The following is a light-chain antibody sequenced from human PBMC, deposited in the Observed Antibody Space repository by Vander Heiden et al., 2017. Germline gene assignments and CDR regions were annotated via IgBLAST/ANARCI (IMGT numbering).Light chain of an antibody. CDR3: LQDYNYPWT. CDR1: QGIRND. Sequence: IPLAEPPSSLSASVGDRVTITCRASQGIRNDLGRYQQKPGKGPKLLIYAESSLQSGVPSRFSGSGSGTDFTLTISSLQPEDFATYYCLQDYNYPWTFGQGTKVEIK. CDR2: AES. V-gene: IGKV1-6*01. J-gene: IGKJ1*01.